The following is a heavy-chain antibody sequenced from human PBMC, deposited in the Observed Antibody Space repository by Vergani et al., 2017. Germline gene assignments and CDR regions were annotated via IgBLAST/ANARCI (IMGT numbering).Heavy chain of an antibody. D-gene: IGHD3-10*01. CDR3: VSGGHGSENGGALQL. CDR1: GYIFSHFW. J-gene: IGHJ3*01. CDR2: IYPGDYDV. Sequence: EEQLVQSGSEAKKPGESLKISCQAFGYIFSHFWLGWLRQWHGRGLERMGLIYPGDYDVKSTPTFRGQVIFSIDTSVNTAYLQWRRLQESDTAKYFCVSGGHGSENGGALQLWGQGTNITVSP. V-gene: IGHV5-51*01.